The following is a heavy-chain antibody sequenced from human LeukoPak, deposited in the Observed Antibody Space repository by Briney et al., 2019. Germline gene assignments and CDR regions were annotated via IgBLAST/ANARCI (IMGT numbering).Heavy chain of an antibody. Sequence: ASVKVSCKASGYTFTSYYMHWVRQAPGQGLEWMGIINPSGGSTSYAQKFQGRVTMTRDMSTSTVYMELSSLRSEDTAVYYCARRRPYYYDSSDKSGHAFDIWGQGTMVTVSS. CDR2: INPSGGST. J-gene: IGHJ3*02. V-gene: IGHV1-46*01. D-gene: IGHD3-22*01. CDR3: ARRRPYYYDSSDKSGHAFDI. CDR1: GYTFTSYY.